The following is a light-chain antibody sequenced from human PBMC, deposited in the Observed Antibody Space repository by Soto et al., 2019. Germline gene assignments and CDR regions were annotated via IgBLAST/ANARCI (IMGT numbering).Light chain of an antibody. CDR3: LQHNSFPPWT. V-gene: IGKV1-17*02. Sequence: DIQMTQSPSSLSASVGDRVTIACRASQDIRDDLNWYQQKPGKAPKRLIYAASSLESGVPSRFSGSGYETEFTLTISDLQPEDFATYYCLQHNSFPPWTFGRGTKMEVK. CDR1: QDIRDD. J-gene: IGKJ1*01. CDR2: AAS.